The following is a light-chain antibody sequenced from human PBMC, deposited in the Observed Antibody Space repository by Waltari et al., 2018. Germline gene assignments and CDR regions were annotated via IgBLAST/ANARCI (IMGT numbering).Light chain of an antibody. J-gene: IGKJ1*01. CDR1: QSISIN. CDR2: EAS. V-gene: IGKV3-15*01. CDR3: QQFNDWPRT. Sequence: VMTQSPATLSVSQGERATLSCRASQSISINLVWYQQRPGQAPRLPIYEASMRATDIPARFSGSGSGTEFTLTISSVQSEDAAVYYCQQFNDWPRTFGQGTKVEIK.